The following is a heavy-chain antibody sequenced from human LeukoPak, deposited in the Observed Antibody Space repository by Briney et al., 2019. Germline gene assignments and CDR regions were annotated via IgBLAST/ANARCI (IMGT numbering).Heavy chain of an antibody. J-gene: IGHJ4*01. V-gene: IGHV3-48*01. CDR2: ISSGSSTI. CDR1: GFTFSSHS. D-gene: IGHD6-13*01. Sequence: PGGSLRLSCAASGFTFSSHSMNWVRQAPGKGLEWVSYISSGSSTIYYADSVKGRFTISRDNAQNSLYLQMNSLRAEDTALYYCASRIVAAATYSGSSHFDYWGHGTLVTVSS. CDR3: ASRIVAAATYSGSSHFDY.